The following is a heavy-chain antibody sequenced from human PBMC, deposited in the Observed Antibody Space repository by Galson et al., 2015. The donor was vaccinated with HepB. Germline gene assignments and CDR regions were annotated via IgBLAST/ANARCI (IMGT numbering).Heavy chain of an antibody. D-gene: IGHD2-2*01. J-gene: IGHJ4*02. V-gene: IGHV4-59*08. Sequence: LSLTCTVSGGSISSYYWSWIRQPPGKGLEWIGYIYYSGSTNYNPSLKSRVTISVDTSKNQFSLKLSSVTAADTAVYYCARQRRYCSSTSCYAGLVDYWGQGTLVTVSS. CDR3: ARQRRYCSSTSCYAGLVDY. CDR1: GGSISSYY. CDR2: IYYSGST.